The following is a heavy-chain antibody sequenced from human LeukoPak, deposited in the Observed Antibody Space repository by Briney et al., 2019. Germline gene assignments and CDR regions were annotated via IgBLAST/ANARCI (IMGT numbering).Heavy chain of an antibody. CDR1: GGSFSGYY. Sequence: SETLTLTCAVYGGSFSGYYWSWIRQPPGKGLEWIGEINHSGSTNYNPSLKSRVTISVDTSKNQFSLKLSSVTAADTAVYYCARGLRHVYYYDSSGYKDYWGQGTLVNVSS. CDR3: ARGLRHVYYYDSSGYKDY. D-gene: IGHD3-22*01. V-gene: IGHV4-34*01. CDR2: INHSGST. J-gene: IGHJ4*02.